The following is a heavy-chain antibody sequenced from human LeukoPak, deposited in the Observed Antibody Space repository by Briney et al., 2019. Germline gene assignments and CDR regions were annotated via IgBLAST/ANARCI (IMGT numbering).Heavy chain of an antibody. Sequence: ASVTVSCKASGYTFTSYGISWVRQAPGQGLEWMGWISAYNGNTNYAQKLQGRVTMTTDTSTSTAYMELRSLRSDDTTVYYCARLNDFWSGYEGQGGLDYWGQGTLVTVSS. CDR3: ARLNDFWSGYEGQGGLDY. CDR1: GYTFTSYG. CDR2: ISAYNGNT. V-gene: IGHV1-18*01. J-gene: IGHJ4*02. D-gene: IGHD3-3*01.